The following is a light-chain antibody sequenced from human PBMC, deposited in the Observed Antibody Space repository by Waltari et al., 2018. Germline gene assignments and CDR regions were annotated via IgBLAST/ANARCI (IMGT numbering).Light chain of an antibody. V-gene: IGKV3-15*01. J-gene: IGKJ2*01. CDR1: QSISTN. CDR2: GAS. CDR3: QHYDKWLRYS. Sequence: IVMTQSPATLSVSPGERATLSCRASQSISTNLAWFQEKPGPAPRLLFYGASTRATVVPARFSGSGSGTYFTLVISSLRSEDFAVYYCQHYDKWLRYSFGQGTKVEIK.